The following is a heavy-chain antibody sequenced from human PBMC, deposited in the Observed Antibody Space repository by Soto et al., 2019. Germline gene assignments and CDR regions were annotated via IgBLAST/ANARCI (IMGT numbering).Heavy chain of an antibody. V-gene: IGHV1-18*01. D-gene: IGHD6-19*01. Sequence: GASVKVSCKASGYTFTSYGISWVRQAPGQGLEWMGWISAYNGNTNCAQKLQGRVTMTTDTSTSTAYMELRSLRSDDTAVYYCARDGFSAVAGDFDYWGQGTLVTVSS. CDR3: ARDGFSAVAGDFDY. CDR1: GYTFTSYG. J-gene: IGHJ4*02. CDR2: ISAYNGNT.